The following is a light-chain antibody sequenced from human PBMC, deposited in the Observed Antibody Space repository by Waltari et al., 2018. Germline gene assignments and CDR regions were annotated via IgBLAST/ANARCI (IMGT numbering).Light chain of an antibody. CDR1: QSFFNY. CDR2: DTS. V-gene: IGKV3-11*01. CDR3: QQGSILPLT. J-gene: IGKJ4*01. Sequence: VLTQSPATLSLSAGERATLSCRASQSFFNYLAWYQQKRGQAPRLLIYDTSKRATGIPARFSGSGSGTDFTLTISNLEADDFALYYCQQGSILPLTFGGGTKVEIK.